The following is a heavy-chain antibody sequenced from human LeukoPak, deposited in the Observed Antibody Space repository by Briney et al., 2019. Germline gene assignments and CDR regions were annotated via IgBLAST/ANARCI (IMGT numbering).Heavy chain of an antibody. D-gene: IGHD6-13*01. V-gene: IGHV3-23*01. CDR3: AKGSWYESYYYYMDV. CDR1: GFTFSSYA. Sequence: PGGSLRLSCAASGFTFSSYAMSWVRQAPGKGLEWVSAISGSGGSTYYADSVKGRFTISRDNSKNTLYLQMNSLRAEDTAVYYCAKGSWYESYYYYMDVWGKGTTVTVSS. J-gene: IGHJ6*03. CDR2: ISGSGGST.